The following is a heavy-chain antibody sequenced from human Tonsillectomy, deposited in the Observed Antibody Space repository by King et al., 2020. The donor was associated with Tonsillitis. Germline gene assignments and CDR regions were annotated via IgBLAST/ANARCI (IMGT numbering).Heavy chain of an antibody. CDR1: GFTFSSYG. CDR3: ARDLEPWVGYYYYAMDV. J-gene: IGHJ6*02. Sequence: HVQLVESGGGVVQPGSSLRLSCAASGFTFSSYGIHWVRQAPGKGLEWVAVISYDGSDKYYADSVKGRFTISRDNSKNTLYLQMNSLRADDTAVYYCARDLEPWVGYYYYAMDVWGQGTTVTVSS. D-gene: IGHD1-26*01. CDR2: ISYDGSDK. V-gene: IGHV3-33*05.